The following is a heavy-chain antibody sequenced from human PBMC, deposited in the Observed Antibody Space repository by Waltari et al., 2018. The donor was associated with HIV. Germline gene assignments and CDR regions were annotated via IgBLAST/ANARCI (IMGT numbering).Heavy chain of an antibody. CDR3: TSGGVGSTEDFYYGMDV. V-gene: IGHV4-39*01. CDR2: SYYSGST. D-gene: IGHD3-16*01. Sequence: QLHLQQSGPGLVNPSETLSLSCTVSGGSISRRNYYWGWIRQPPGMGLEWIGGSYYSGSTYYNPSLKSRVTVSVDTSRNQFSLKLYSVTAADTAVYYCTSGGVGSTEDFYYGMDVWGQGTTVTVSS. J-gene: IGHJ6*02. CDR1: GGSISRRNYY.